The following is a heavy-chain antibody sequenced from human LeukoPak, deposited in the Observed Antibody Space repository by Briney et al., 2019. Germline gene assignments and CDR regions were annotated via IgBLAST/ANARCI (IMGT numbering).Heavy chain of an antibody. J-gene: IGHJ2*01. CDR3: ASLSRWLQLPYWYFDL. CDR2: SGST. Sequence: SETLSLTCTVSGYSISSGYYWGWIRQPPGKGLEWIGSGSTYYNPSLKSRVTISVDTSKNQFSLKLSSVTAADTAVYFCASLSRWLQLPYWYFDLWGRGTLVTVSS. D-gene: IGHD5-24*01. CDR1: GYSISSGYY. V-gene: IGHV4-38-2*02.